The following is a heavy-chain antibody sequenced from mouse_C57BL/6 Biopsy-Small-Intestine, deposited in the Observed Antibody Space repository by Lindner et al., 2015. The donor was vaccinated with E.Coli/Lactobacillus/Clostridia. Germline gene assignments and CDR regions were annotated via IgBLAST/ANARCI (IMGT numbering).Heavy chain of an antibody. D-gene: IGHD2-4*01. V-gene: IGHV1-81*01. CDR2: IYPTSGNI. CDR1: GYTFTSCG. CDR3: ARRLPYAMDY. J-gene: IGHJ4*01. Sequence: VQLQESGAELARPGASVKLSCKASGYTFTSCGISWVKQRTGQGLEWIGEIYPTSGNIYYNEKFKGKATLTADKSSSTACVELRSLTSEDSAVYFCARRLPYAMDYWGQGTSVTVSS.